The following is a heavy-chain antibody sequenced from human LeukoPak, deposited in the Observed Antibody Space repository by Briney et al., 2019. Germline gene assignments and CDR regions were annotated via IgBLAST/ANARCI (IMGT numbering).Heavy chain of an antibody. CDR2: INPNSGDT. D-gene: IGHD6-19*01. CDR1: GYTFTGYY. Sequence: VASVKVSCKASGYTFTGYYMHWVRQAPGQGLEWMGWINPNSGDTNYAQKFQDRVTVTRDTSISTAYMDLSWLRSDDTAVYYCARVGSSGWYVHPTLDYWGQGTLVTVSS. V-gene: IGHV1-2*02. CDR3: ARVGSSGWYVHPTLDY. J-gene: IGHJ4*02.